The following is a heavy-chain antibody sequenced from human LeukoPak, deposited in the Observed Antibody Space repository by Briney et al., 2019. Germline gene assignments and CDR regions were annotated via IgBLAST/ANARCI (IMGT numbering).Heavy chain of an antibody. D-gene: IGHD6-13*01. CDR3: ARGGGIAAAGTSAFDI. CDR1: GYTFTGYY. J-gene: IGHJ3*02. CDR2: INPNSGDT. V-gene: IGHV1-2*02. Sequence: ASVKVSCKASGYTFTGYYMHWVRQAPGQGLEWMGWINPNSGDTNYAQKFQGRVTMTSDTSISTAYMELTRLISDDMSVYYCARGGGIAAAGTSAFDIWGQGTMVTVSS.